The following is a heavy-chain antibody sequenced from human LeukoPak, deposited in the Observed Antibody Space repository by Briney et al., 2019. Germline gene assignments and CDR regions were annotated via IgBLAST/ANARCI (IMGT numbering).Heavy chain of an antibody. CDR3: ARDLAFDI. J-gene: IGHJ3*02. V-gene: IGHV3-66*02. CDR2: FYSGGSR. CDR1: GFTVSSNY. Sequence: PGGSLRLSCAASGFTVSSNYMSWVRQAPGKGLEWVSVFYSGGSRYYADSVKGRFTISRDNSKNTLYLQMNSLRAEGTAVYYCARDLAFDIWGQGTMVTVSS.